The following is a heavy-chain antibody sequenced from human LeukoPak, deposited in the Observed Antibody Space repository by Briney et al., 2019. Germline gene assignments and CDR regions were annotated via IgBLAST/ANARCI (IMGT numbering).Heavy chain of an antibody. CDR3: ARQTAVAGDY. Sequence: GGSLQISCKGSGYRFTSYWIGWVRQMPGKGLDWMGIIYPGDSDTRYSPSFQGQVTISADKSISTAYLQWSSLKASDTGMYYCARQTAVAGDYWGQGTLVTVSS. CDR1: GYRFTSYW. J-gene: IGHJ4*02. CDR2: IYPGDSDT. V-gene: IGHV5-51*01. D-gene: IGHD6-19*01.